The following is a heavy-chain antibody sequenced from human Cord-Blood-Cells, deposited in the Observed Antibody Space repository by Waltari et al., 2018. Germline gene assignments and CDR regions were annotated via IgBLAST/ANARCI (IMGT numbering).Heavy chain of an antibody. D-gene: IGHD4-17*01. J-gene: IGHJ4*02. CDR1: GYSFTSYW. Sequence: EVQLVQSGAEVKKPGESLKISCKGSGYSFTSYWIGWVRQMPGKGLELMGIIYPGDSDTRYSPSFQGQVTISADKSISTTYLQWSSLKASDTAMYYCARYSSYGDYAGGFDYWGQGTLVTVSS. CDR2: IYPGDSDT. CDR3: ARYSSYGDYAGGFDY. V-gene: IGHV5-51*01.